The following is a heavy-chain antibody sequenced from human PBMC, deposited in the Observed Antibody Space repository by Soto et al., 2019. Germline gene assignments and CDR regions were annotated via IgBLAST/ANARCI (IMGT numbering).Heavy chain of an antibody. Sequence: VQLVESGGGVVQPGRSLRLSCAASGFTFSSYAMHWVRQAPGKGLEWVSAISGSVGSTYYADSVKGRFTISRDKAKNSMYLQMHSLRAEDTAVYYCARGHSTSPNWFDPWGQGTLVTVSS. D-gene: IGHD6-6*01. V-gene: IGHV3-23*04. CDR3: ARGHSTSPNWFDP. CDR2: ISGSVGST. CDR1: GFTFSSYA. J-gene: IGHJ5*02.